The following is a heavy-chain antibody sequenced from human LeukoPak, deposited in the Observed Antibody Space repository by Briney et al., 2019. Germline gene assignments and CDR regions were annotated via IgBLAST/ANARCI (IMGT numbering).Heavy chain of an antibody. CDR1: GFTFDDYA. Sequence: GGSLRLSCAASGFTFDDYAMHWVRQAPGKGLEWVSGISWNSGSIGYADSVKGRFTISRDNAKNSLYLQMNSLRAEDTALYYCAKDQGYSSGWYRRGDYYYGMDVWGQGTTVTVSS. D-gene: IGHD6-19*01. CDR2: ISWNSGSI. CDR3: AKDQGYSSGWYRRGDYYYGMDV. V-gene: IGHV3-9*01. J-gene: IGHJ6*02.